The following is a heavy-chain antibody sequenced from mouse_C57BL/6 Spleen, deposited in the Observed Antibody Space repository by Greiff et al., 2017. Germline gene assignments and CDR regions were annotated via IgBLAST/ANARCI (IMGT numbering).Heavy chain of an antibody. V-gene: IGHV1-69*01. D-gene: IGHD2-2*01. CDR2: IDPSDSYT. CDR1: GYTFTSYW. J-gene: IGHJ4*01. CDR3: SRVVTTWYYAMDY. Sequence: VQLQQPGAELVMPGASVKLSCKASGYTFTSYWMHWVKQRPGQGLEWIGEIDPSDSYTNYNQKFKGKSTLTVDKSSSTAYMQLSSLTSEDSAVYDCSRVVTTWYYAMDYWGQGTSVTVSS.